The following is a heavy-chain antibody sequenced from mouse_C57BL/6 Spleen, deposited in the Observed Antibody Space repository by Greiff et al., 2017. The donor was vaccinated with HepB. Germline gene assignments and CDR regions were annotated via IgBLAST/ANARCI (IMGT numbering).Heavy chain of an antibody. V-gene: IGHV1-80*01. CDR1: GYAFSSYW. J-gene: IGHJ3*01. CDR2: IYPGDGDT. CDR3: ARCPDSSGYVWFAY. D-gene: IGHD3-2*02. Sequence: VQLQQSGAELVKPGASVKISCKASGYAFSSYWMNWVKQRPGKGLEWIGQIYPGDGDTNYNGKFKGKATLTADKSSSTAYMPLSSLTSEDSAVYFCARCPDSSGYVWFAYWGQGTLVTVSA.